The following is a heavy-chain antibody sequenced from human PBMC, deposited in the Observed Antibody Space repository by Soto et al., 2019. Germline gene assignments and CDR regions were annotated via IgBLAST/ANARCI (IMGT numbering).Heavy chain of an antibody. CDR2: INYDGSTT. CDR1: GFTFSSYW. CDR3: ARAGTGWYWFDP. D-gene: IGHD6-19*01. J-gene: IGHJ5*02. Sequence: EVQLVASGGGLVQPGGSLRLSCAASGFTFSSYWMHWVRQAPGKGLVWVSRINYDGSTTSYADSVKGRFTISRDNARNTLYLQMNSLRAEDTAVYYYARAGTGWYWFDPWGQGTLVTVSS. V-gene: IGHV3-74*01.